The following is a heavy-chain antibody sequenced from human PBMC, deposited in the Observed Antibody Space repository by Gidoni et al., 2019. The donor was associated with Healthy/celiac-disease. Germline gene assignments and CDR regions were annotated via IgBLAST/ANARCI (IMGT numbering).Heavy chain of an antibody. CDR3: TREAGVGYYHSNRGDFDY. D-gene: IGHD3-22*01. CDR1: GSTFGDYA. Sequence: EVQLVESGGGLVQSGRSLRLSCTASGSTFGDYAMSWFRQAPGKGLEWVGFIRSKAYGGTTEYAASVKGRFTISRDDSKSIAYLQMNSLKTEDTAVYYCTREAGVGYYHSNRGDFDYWGQGTLVTVSS. CDR2: IRSKAYGGTT. J-gene: IGHJ4*02. V-gene: IGHV3-49*03.